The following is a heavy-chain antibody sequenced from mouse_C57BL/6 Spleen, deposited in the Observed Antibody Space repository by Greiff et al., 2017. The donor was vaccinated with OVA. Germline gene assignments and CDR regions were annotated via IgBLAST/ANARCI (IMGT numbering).Heavy chain of an antibody. J-gene: IGHJ2*01. CDR3: VRPYYSNPYYFDY. Sequence: EVMLVASGGGLVQPKGSLKLSCAASGFSFNTYAMNWVRQAPGKGLEWVARIRSKSNNYATYYADSVKDRFTISRDDSESMLYLQMNNLKTEDTAMYYCVRPYYSNPYYFDYWGQGTTLTVSS. CDR2: IRSKSNNYAT. V-gene: IGHV10-1*01. D-gene: IGHD2-5*01. CDR1: GFSFNTYA.